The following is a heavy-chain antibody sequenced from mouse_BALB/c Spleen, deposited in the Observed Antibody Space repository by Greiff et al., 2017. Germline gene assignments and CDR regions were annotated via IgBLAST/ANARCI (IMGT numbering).Heavy chain of an antibody. Sequence: EVKLMESGGGLVQPGGSLKLSCAASGFTFSSYGMSWVRQTPDKRLELVATINSNGGSTYYPDSVKGRFTISRDNAKNTLYLQMSSLKSEDTAMYYCARDRDYYGSSLFAYWGQGTLVTVSA. CDR2: INSNGGST. CDR1: GFTFSSYG. J-gene: IGHJ3*01. V-gene: IGHV5-6-3*01. CDR3: ARDRDYYGSSLFAY. D-gene: IGHD1-1*01.